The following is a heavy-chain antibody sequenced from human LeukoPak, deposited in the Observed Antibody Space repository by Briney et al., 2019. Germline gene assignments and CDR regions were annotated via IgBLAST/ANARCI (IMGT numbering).Heavy chain of an antibody. CDR1: GFTFSSYA. J-gene: IGHJ6*02. D-gene: IGHD3-10*01. CDR3: AQKRGGSGSYSAMDV. CDR2: ISGSSGST. Sequence: GGSLRLSCAASGFTFSSYAMSWVRQAPGKGLEWVSAISGSSGSTYYADSVKGRFTISRDNSKNTLYLQMNSLRAEDMAVYYCAQKRGGSGSYSAMDVWGQGTTVTVSS. V-gene: IGHV3-23*01.